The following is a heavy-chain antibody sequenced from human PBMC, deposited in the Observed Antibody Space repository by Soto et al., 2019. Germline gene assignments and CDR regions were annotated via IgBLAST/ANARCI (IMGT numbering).Heavy chain of an antibody. J-gene: IGHJ5*02. CDR3: ARGGASSKWFAP. CDR2: IGYSGAT. Sequence: SETLSLTCTVSGGSITSGGCFWSWIRQHPGKGPEWIAFIGYSGATSYNPSLASRVTISADTYKSQFSLNLRSVTAADTAVYYCARGGASSKWFAPWGQGTLVTVSS. CDR1: GGSITSGGCF. V-gene: IGHV4-31*03. D-gene: IGHD2-15*01.